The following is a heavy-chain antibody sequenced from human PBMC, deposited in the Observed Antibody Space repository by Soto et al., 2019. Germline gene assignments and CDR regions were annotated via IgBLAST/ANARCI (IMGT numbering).Heavy chain of an antibody. V-gene: IGHV3-30*18. Sequence: QVHLVESGGGVVQPGRSLRLSCAASGFSFTTYVMHWVRQAPGKGLEWVAVISHDGSYKYYGDAVKGRFTISRDTSKNAVYLEMNSLRPEDTAVYYCAKGLLAIVGTTLPRDAFNIWGQGTMVTVSS. CDR2: ISHDGSYK. CDR1: GFSFTTYV. J-gene: IGHJ3*02. CDR3: AKGLLAIVGTTLPRDAFNI. D-gene: IGHD1-26*01.